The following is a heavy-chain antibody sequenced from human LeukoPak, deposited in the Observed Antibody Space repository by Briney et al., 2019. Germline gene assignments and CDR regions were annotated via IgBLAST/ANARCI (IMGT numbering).Heavy chain of an antibody. CDR2: ISYDGNTK. CDR1: GFIFNNYV. D-gene: IGHD2-15*01. J-gene: IGHJ6*02. V-gene: IGHV3-30*04. CDR3: ARCTVPGWYHRGMDV. Sequence: GGSLRLSCAASGFIFNNYVMHWVRQAPGKGLEWVAVISYDGNTKNDADSVKGRSTISRDNSKNTVFLEMSSLRPEHTAVYFCARCTVPGWYHRGMDVWGRGTTVTV.